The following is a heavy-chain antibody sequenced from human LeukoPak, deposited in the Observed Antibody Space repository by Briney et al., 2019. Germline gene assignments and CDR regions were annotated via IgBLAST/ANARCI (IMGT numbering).Heavy chain of an antibody. CDR1: GYSFTSYW. V-gene: IGHV5-51*01. D-gene: IGHD6-19*01. CDR2: IYPGDSDT. Sequence: GESLKISCKGSGYSFTSYWIGWVRQMPGKGLEWMGIIYPGDSDTRYSPSFQGQVTISADKSISTAYLQWSSLKASDTAMYYCARVVAGLDYYYGMDVWGQGTTVTVSS. J-gene: IGHJ6*02. CDR3: ARVVAGLDYYYGMDV.